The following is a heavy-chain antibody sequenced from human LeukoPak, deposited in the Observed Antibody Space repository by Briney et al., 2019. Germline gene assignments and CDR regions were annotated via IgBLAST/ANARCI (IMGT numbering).Heavy chain of an antibody. CDR3: ARPIPNDYYYYGMDV. CDR1: GGSISSYY. CDR2: IYYSGST. J-gene: IGHJ6*02. V-gene: IGHV4-59*08. Sequence: SETLSLTCTVSGGSISSYYWSWIRQPPGKGLEWIGYIYYSGSTNYNPSLKSRVTISVDTSKNQFSLKLSSVTAADTAVYYCARPIPNDYYYYGMDVWGQGTTATVSS.